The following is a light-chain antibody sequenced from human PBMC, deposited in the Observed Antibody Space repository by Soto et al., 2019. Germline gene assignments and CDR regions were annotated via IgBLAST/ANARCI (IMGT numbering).Light chain of an antibody. Sequence: DIPMTQSPSTLSASVEDRVTITCRASQSISSWLAWYQQKPGKAPKLLIYDASSLESGVPSRFSGSGSGTEFTLTISSLQPDDFATYYCQQYNSYPLTFGGGTKVEIK. CDR3: QQYNSYPLT. CDR1: QSISSW. CDR2: DAS. J-gene: IGKJ4*01. V-gene: IGKV1-5*01.